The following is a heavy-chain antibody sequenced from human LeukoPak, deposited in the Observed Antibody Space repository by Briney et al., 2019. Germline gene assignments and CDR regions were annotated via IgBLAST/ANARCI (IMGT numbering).Heavy chain of an antibody. Sequence: SETLSLTCTVSDGSISSSSYYWGCIRQPPGKGLEWIGSIYYSGNTYYNPSLKSRVTISVDTSKNQFSLKLSSVTAADTALYYCARHNWPAGVNCIDPWGQGTLVTVSS. CDR1: DGSISSSSYY. CDR3: ARHNWPAGVNCIDP. CDR2: IYYSGNT. J-gene: IGHJ5*02. V-gene: IGHV4-39*01. D-gene: IGHD6-13*01.